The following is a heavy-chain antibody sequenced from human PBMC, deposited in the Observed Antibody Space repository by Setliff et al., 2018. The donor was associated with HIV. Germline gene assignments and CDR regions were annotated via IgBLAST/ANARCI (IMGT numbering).Heavy chain of an antibody. CDR2: IKQDGSEI. CDR1: GFTFSNYW. CDR3: ARDLAY. Sequence: GGSLRLSCAASGFTFSNYWMDWVRQAPGKGLEWVATIKQDGSEIYYMDSVKGRFTISRDNARTSLYLEMSSLRDEDTAVYYCARDLAYWGQGTLVTVSS. V-gene: IGHV3-7*03. J-gene: IGHJ4*02.